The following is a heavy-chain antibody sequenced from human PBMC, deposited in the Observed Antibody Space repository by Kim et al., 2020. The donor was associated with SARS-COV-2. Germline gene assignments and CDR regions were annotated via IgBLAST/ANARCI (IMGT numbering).Heavy chain of an antibody. V-gene: IGHV4-31*03. CDR2: ISYSGGT. CDR1: GDSVTSGTHY. Sequence: SETLSLTCTVSGDSVTSGTHYWSWIRQHPGKGLEWIGYISYSGGTHYSSSLKSRMTMSVDASTNQFSLRLHSVTAADTALYYCSRPPNCFYYPGHDSWGHGTLVTVSS. D-gene: IGHD3-22*01. CDR3: SRPPNCFYYPGHDS. J-gene: IGHJ5*01.